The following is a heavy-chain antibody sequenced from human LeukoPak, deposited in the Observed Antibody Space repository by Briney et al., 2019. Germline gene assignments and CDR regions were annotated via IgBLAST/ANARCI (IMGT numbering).Heavy chain of an antibody. V-gene: IGHV2-70*11. CDR2: IDWDNDK. J-gene: IGHJ4*02. D-gene: IGHD3-22*01. CDR1: GFSLSTGGMC. CDR3: ARGYYDTSAYIDY. Sequence: SGPALVKPTQTLTLTCTFSGFSLSTGGMCVSWIRQPPGKALEWLARIDWDNDKYYSTSLKTRLTISKDTSKNQVVLTMTNMDHVDTATYYCARGYYDTSAYIDYWGQGTLVTVSS.